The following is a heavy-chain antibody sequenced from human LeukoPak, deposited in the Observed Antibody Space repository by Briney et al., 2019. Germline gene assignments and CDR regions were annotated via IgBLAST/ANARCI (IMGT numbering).Heavy chain of an antibody. D-gene: IGHD3-22*01. Sequence: GGSLRLSCAASGFTFSDPNMDWVRQAPGKGLEWVSVIYSGGSTYYADSVKGRVTISRDNSKNTLYLQMNSLRAEDTAVYHCAKGSYYYDSADYFDYWGQGTLVTVSS. CDR1: GFTFSDPN. CDR3: AKGSYYYDSADYFDY. CDR2: IYSGGST. V-gene: IGHV3-53*01. J-gene: IGHJ4*02.